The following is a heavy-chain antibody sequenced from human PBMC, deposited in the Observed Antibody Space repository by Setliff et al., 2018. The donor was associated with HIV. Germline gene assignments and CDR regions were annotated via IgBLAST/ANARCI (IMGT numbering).Heavy chain of an antibody. V-gene: IGHV4-59*08. Sequence: PSETLSLTCTVSGVSISSHYWSWIRQPPGKGLEWIGYIYNSGRTNYNPSLTSRVTISVDTSKNQFSLKLSSVTAADTAVYYCARHGARGQWLDFPPFDYWGQGPRSPSPQ. CDR2: IYNSGRT. D-gene: IGHD6-19*01. CDR3: ARHGARGQWLDFPPFDY. CDR1: GVSISSHY. J-gene: IGHJ4*02.